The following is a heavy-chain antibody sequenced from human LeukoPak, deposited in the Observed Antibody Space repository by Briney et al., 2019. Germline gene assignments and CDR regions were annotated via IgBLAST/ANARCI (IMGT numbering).Heavy chain of an antibody. CDR1: GYTFTGYY. D-gene: IGHD4-17*01. CDR3: ATPPEDYGDYYYYGMDV. V-gene: IGHV1-2*02. Sequence: ASVKVSCKASGYTFTGYYMHWVRQAPGQGLGWMGWINPNSGGTNYAQKFQGRVTMTRDTSISTAYMELSRLRSDDTAVYYCATPPEDYGDYYYYGMDVWGQGTTVTVSS. J-gene: IGHJ6*02. CDR2: INPNSGGT.